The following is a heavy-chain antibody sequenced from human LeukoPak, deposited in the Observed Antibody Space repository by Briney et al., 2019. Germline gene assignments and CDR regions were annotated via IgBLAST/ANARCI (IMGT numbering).Heavy chain of an antibody. Sequence: GESLNISCKTSGYRFTNYWIGWVRQVPGKGLEWMGIMYPDDSDIRYGPSFQGHVTISADKSISTAFLQWSSLKASDTAMYYCVRASGRYSSNWYTFDSWGRGTMVTVTS. CDR1: GYRFTNYW. CDR2: MYPDDSDI. J-gene: IGHJ3*01. D-gene: IGHD6-13*01. CDR3: VRASGRYSSNWYTFDS. V-gene: IGHV5-51*01.